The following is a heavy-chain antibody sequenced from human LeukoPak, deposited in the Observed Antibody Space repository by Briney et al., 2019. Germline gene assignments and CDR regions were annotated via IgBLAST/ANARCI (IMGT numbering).Heavy chain of an antibody. V-gene: IGHV1-8*01. CDR2: MNPNSGNT. CDR3: ARGLYSSSWQRYYYYYMDV. CDR1: GYTFTSYD. Sequence: ASVKVSCKASGYTFTSYDINWVRQATGQGLEWMGWMNPNSGNTGYAQKFQGRVTMTRNTSISTAYIELSSLRSEDTAVYYCARGLYSSSWQRYYYYYMDVWGKGTTVTVSS. J-gene: IGHJ6*03. D-gene: IGHD6-13*01.